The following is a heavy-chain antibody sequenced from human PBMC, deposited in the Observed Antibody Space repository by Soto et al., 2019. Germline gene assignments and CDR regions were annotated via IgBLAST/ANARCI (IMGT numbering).Heavy chain of an antibody. V-gene: IGHV1-18*01. Sequence: ASVQVSCKASRYTFTSYGISWVGQAPGQGLEWMGWINAYNGNTNYAQKLQGRVTMTTDTSTSTAYMELRSLRFDDTAVYYCARDVGYGLIDYWGQGTLVTVSS. D-gene: IGHD5-18*01. CDR1: RYTFTSYG. CDR3: ARDVGYGLIDY. J-gene: IGHJ4*02. CDR2: INAYNGNT.